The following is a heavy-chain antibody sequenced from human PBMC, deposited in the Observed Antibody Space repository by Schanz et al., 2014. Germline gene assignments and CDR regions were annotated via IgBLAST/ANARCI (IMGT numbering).Heavy chain of an antibody. CDR1: GFTFSTYY. D-gene: IGHD2-21*02. CDR3: ARPSDSSWYMDV. CDR2: ISSSSSYI. Sequence: VYLVESGGGLVKPGGSLRLSCAASGFTFSTYYMNWVRQAPGKGLEWVSSISSSSSYISYADSVKGRFTISRDNAKNSLYLQMNSLRAEDTAVYYCARPSDSSWYMDVWGKGTTXTVSS. V-gene: IGHV3-21*01. J-gene: IGHJ6*03.